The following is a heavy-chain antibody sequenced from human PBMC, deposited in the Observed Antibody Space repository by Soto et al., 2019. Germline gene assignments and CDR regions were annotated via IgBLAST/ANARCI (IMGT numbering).Heavy chain of an antibody. CDR2: IIPMFGTA. Sequence: QVQLVQSGAEVKKPGSSVKVSCKASGGTFSSYAISWVRQAPGQGLEWMGGIIPMFGTANYAQKFQGRVTITADESTSTAYMELSSLRSEDTAVYYGARQKAAYYYDSSGQYSCFPHWGQGTLVTVSS. J-gene: IGHJ1*01. CDR3: ARQKAAYYYDSSGQYSCFPH. V-gene: IGHV1-69*12. D-gene: IGHD3-22*01. CDR1: GGTFSSYA.